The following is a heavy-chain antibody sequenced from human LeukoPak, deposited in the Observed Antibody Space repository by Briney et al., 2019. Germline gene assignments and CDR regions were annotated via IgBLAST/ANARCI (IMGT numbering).Heavy chain of an antibody. Sequence: ASVKVSCKASGYTFTGYYMHWVRQAPGQGLEWMGWINPNSGGTNYAQKFKGRVTMTRDTSISTAYMELSRLRSDDTAVYYCARATNTAMGQYYFDYWGQGTLVTVSS. J-gene: IGHJ4*02. CDR2: INPNSGGT. V-gene: IGHV1-2*02. D-gene: IGHD5-18*01. CDR1: GYTFTGYY. CDR3: ARATNTAMGQYYFDY.